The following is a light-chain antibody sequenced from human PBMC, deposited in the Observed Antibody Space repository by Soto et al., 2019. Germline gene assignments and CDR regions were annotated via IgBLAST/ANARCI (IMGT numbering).Light chain of an antibody. V-gene: IGLV2-11*01. CDR1: SSDVGGYNY. CDR3: CSYAGSYSYV. J-gene: IGLJ1*01. Sequence: QSVLTQPRSVSGSPGQSVTISCTGTSSDVGGYNYVSWYQQHPGKAPKLMIYDVSKRPSGVPDRFPGSKSGNTASLTISGLQAEDEADYYYCSYAGSYSYVFGTGTKLTVL. CDR2: DVS.